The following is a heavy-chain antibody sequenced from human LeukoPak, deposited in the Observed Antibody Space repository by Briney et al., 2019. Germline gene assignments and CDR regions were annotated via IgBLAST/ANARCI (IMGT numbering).Heavy chain of an antibody. CDR3: ASDLIAARTES. CDR2: IKQDGSEK. CDR1: GFTFSSYW. Sequence: PGGSLRLSCAASGFTFSSYWMSWVRQAPGKGLEWVANIKQDGSEKYYADSVKGRFTISRDNAKNSLYLQMNSLRAEDTAVYYCASDLIAARTESWGQGTLVTVSS. D-gene: IGHD6-6*01. V-gene: IGHV3-7*01. J-gene: IGHJ4*02.